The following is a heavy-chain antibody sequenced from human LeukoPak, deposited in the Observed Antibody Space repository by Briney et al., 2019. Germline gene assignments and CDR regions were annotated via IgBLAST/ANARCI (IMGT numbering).Heavy chain of an antibody. V-gene: IGHV3-21*01. CDR2: ISSSSKYI. CDR3: ARDLDIVVVPASWFYP. Sequence: GGSLRLSCAASGFTFSTYSMNWVRQAPGRGLEWVSSISSSSKYIYYADSVKGRFTISRDDARNSLSLQMNSLRAEDTAVYYCARDLDIVVVPASWFYPWGQGTLVTVSS. J-gene: IGHJ5*02. D-gene: IGHD2-2*03. CDR1: GFTFSTYS.